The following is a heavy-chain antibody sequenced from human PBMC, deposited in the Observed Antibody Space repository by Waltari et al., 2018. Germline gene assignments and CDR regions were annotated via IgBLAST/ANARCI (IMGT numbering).Heavy chain of an antibody. CDR1: GFRFREYY. V-gene: IGHV3-11*01. D-gene: IGHD1-20*01. CDR3: ARGITSAFDY. J-gene: IGHJ4*02. CDR2: ISSSGTTI. Sequence: QMVEYGGGLVWPGGSLTLSCAASGFRFREYYMRWIRQAPGKGLEWVSYISSSGTTILYADSVKGRFTISRDNAKNSLHMEMNNLRAEDTAVYYCARGITSAFDYWGQGSLVTVSS.